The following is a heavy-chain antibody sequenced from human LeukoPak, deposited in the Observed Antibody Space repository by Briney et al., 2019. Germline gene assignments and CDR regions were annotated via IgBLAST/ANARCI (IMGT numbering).Heavy chain of an antibody. CDR1: GYTFTDYY. V-gene: IGHV1-2*02. CDR2: INPNSGGT. J-gene: IGHJ6*02. D-gene: IGHD2-2*01. CDR3: ARDHCTSSGWYEYYYYGMDV. Sequence: ASVKVSCKASGYTFTDYYLQWVRQAPGQGLEWMGWINPNSGGTNSAQKFQGRVTMTRDTSVSTAYMELSRLRSDDTAVYYCARDHCTSSGWYEYYYYGMDVWGQGTTVTVSS.